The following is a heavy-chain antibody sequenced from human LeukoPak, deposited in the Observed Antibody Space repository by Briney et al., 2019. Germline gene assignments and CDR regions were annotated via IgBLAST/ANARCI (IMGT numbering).Heavy chain of an antibody. D-gene: IGHD5-24*01. CDR2: IYWDDDK. V-gene: IGHV2-5*02. CDR1: VFSRDNTAVG. J-gene: IGHJ5*02. Sequence: SGPTLANPTHTLTLTRTFSVFSRDNTAVGVGWIRQPPGEPLEWLALIYWDDDKRYNPSLKSRLTITKDTSKTHVVLTLTNMDPVDTATYFCSRWTRWRQFQTWGQGTLVTVSS. CDR3: SRWTRWRQFQT.